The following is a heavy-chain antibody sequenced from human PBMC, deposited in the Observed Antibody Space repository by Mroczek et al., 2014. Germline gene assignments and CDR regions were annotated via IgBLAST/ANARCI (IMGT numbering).Heavy chain of an antibody. D-gene: IGHD3-10*01. CDR1: GYSFTSYW. Sequence: EVQLLESGAEVKKPGESLKISCKGSGYSFTSYWIGWVRQMPGKGLEWMGIIYPGDSDTRYSPSFQGQVTISADKSISTAYLQWSSLKASDTAMYYCARCTEYSGLTSAFDIWGQGTMVTVSS. CDR2: IYPGDSDT. V-gene: IGHV5-51*01. CDR3: ARCTEYSGLTSAFDI. J-gene: IGHJ3*02.